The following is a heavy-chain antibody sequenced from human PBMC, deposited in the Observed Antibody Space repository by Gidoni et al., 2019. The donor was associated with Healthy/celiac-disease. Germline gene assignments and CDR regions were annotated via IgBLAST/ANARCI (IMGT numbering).Heavy chain of an antibody. V-gene: IGHV4-61*02. CDR2: IYTSGST. D-gene: IGHD3-9*01. CDR1: GGSISSGSSY. J-gene: IGHJ5*02. Sequence: QVQLQESGPGLVKPSQTLSLTCTVSGGSISSGSSYWSWIRQPAGKGLEWIGRIYTSGSTNYNPSLKSRVTISVDTSKNQFSLKLSSVTAADTAVYYCARVGRAYYDILTGFDPWGQGTLVTVSS. CDR3: ARVGRAYYDILTGFDP.